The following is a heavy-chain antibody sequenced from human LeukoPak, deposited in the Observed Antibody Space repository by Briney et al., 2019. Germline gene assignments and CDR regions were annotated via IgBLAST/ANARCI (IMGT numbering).Heavy chain of an antibody. CDR3: ARDRHSKGTPYYYYYYGMDV. J-gene: IGHJ6*02. CDR2: INHSGST. Sequence: SETLSLTCAVYGGSFSGYYWSWIRQPPGKGLEWIGEINHSGSTNYNPSLKSRVTISVDTSKNQFSLKLSSVTAADTAVYYCARDRHSKGTPYYYYYYGMDVWGQGTTVTVSS. CDR1: GGSFSGYY. V-gene: IGHV4-34*01. D-gene: IGHD3-10*01.